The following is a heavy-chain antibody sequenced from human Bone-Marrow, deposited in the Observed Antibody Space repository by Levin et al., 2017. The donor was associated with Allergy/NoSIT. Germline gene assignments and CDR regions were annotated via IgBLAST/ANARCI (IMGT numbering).Heavy chain of an antibody. Sequence: SCSASGFSFSDFFVSWIRHAPGKGLEWVAYVSGNGRFINYADSVRGRFTVSRDNSQNSVFLQMNSLRAEDTALYYCARTTGLVRGGYDSWGQGTLVTVSS. CDR1: GFSFSDFF. V-gene: IGHV3-11*03. J-gene: IGHJ4*02. CDR2: VSGNGRFI. CDR3: ARTTGLVRGGYDS. D-gene: IGHD3/OR15-3a*01.